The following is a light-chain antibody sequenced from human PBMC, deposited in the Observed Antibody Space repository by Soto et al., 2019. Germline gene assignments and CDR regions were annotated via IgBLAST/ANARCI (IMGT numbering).Light chain of an antibody. CDR3: QQYPSSPAVT. Sequence: DIQMTQSPSTRAASGEGIDTITRRTSQKISSWLAWYHQKPGKAPKLLIYKASSLESGVSQRLGGSRYGTAFSLTLRSLSSDDFATHPCQQYPSSPAVTFGGGTKVDI. J-gene: IGKJ4*01. CDR2: KAS. CDR1: QKISSW. V-gene: IGKV1-5*03.